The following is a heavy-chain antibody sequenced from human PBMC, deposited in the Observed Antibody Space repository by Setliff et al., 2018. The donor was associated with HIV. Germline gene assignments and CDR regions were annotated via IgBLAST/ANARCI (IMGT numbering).Heavy chain of an antibody. Sequence: SETLSLTCTVSGGSITSGDYHWSWIRQPPGKGLEWIGYIYYTGSTYYNPSLKSRLFISVDTSKNQFSLKLNSVTAADTAVYYCARDKLGGRYGSGSYYWFDPWGQGTLVTVSS. J-gene: IGHJ5*02. D-gene: IGHD3-10*01. V-gene: IGHV4-30-4*08. CDR1: GGSITSGDYH. CDR2: IYYTGST. CDR3: ARDKLGGRYGSGSYYWFDP.